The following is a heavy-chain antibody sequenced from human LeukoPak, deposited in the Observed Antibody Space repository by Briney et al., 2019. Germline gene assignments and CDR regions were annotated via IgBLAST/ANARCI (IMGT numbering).Heavy chain of an antibody. Sequence: ASVKVSCKASGYTFSDYYIQWVRQAPGQGLEWMGWVNPNSGGTKYAQKFQGRVTMTRDTSINTAYMELSRLRSDDTAVYYCARAARVSTSLLGWFDPWGQGTLVTVSS. CDR1: GYTFSDYY. D-gene: IGHD2-8*02. J-gene: IGHJ5*02. V-gene: IGHV1-2*02. CDR2: VNPNSGGT. CDR3: ARAARVSTSLLGWFDP.